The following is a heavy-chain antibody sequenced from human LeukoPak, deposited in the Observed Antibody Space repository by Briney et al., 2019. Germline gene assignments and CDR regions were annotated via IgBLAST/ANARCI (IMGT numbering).Heavy chain of an antibody. CDR2: INSDGSST. Sequence: GGSLRLSCAASGFTFSSYWMHWVRQAPGKGLVWVSRINSDGSSTSYADSVKGRFTISRDNAKNTLYLQMNSLRAEDTAVYYCATCSSGWSKFDYWGQGTLVTVFS. CDR1: GFTFSSYW. D-gene: IGHD6-19*01. CDR3: ATCSSGWSKFDY. V-gene: IGHV3-74*01. J-gene: IGHJ4*02.